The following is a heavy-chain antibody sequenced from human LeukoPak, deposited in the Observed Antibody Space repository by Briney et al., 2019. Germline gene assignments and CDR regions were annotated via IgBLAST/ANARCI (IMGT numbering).Heavy chain of an antibody. CDR3: AKGVLASRWYYFDY. D-gene: IGHD6-13*01. CDR1: GFTFDDYA. Sequence: PGGSLRLSCAASGFTFDDYAMPWVRHAPGKGLEWVSGISWNSGSIGYADSVKGRFTISRDNAKNSLYLQMNSLRAEDTALYYCAKGVLASRWYYFDYWGQGTLVTVSS. J-gene: IGHJ4*02. CDR2: ISWNSGSI. V-gene: IGHV3-9*01.